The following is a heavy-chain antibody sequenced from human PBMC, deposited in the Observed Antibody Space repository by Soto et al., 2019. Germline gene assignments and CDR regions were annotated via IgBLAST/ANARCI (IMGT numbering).Heavy chain of an antibody. CDR2: IDWDDDK. V-gene: IGHV2-70*01. CDR3: ARSPRYSGNWGDYYYYGMDV. J-gene: IGHJ6*02. D-gene: IGHD1-26*01. CDR1: GFSLSTSGMC. Sequence: SGPTLVNPTHTLTLTCTFSGFSLSTSGMCVSWIRQPPGKALEWLALIDWDDDKYYSTSLKTRLTISKDTSKNQVVLTMTNMDPVDTATYYCARSPRYSGNWGDYYYYGMDVWGQGTTVTVSS.